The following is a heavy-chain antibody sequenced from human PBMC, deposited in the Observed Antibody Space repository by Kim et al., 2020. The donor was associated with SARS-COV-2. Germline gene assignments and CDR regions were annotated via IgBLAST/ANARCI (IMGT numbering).Heavy chain of an antibody. CDR1: GGSFSGYY. CDR3: ARRSTKRITIIVVVPVFAYYFDY. J-gene: IGHJ4*02. V-gene: IGHV4-34*01. CDR2: INHSGST. Sequence: SETLSLTCAVYGGSFSGYYWSWIRQPPGKGLEWIGEINHSGSTNYNPSLKSRVTISVDTSKNQFSLKLSSVTAADTAVYYCARRSTKRITIIVVVPVFAYYFDYWGQGTLVTVSS. D-gene: IGHD3-22*01.